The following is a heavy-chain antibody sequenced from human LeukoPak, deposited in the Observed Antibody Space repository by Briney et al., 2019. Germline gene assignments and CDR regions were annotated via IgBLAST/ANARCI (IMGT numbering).Heavy chain of an antibody. Sequence: PGGSLRLSCAASGFTFSSYWMTWVRQAPGKGLEWVANIKLDVSETYYVDSVRGRFTISRDNTKNSLYLQMDSLRAEDTAVYYYARKGNAFDFWGQGTMVTVSS. CDR2: IKLDVSET. CDR1: GFTFSSYW. D-gene: IGHD3-10*01. CDR3: ARKGNAFDF. V-gene: IGHV3-7*01. J-gene: IGHJ3*01.